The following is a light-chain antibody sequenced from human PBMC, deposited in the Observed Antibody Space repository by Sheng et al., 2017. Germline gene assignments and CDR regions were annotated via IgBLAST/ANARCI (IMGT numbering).Light chain of an antibody. V-gene: IGKV1-NL1*01. Sequence: DIQMTQSPSSLSASVGDRVTITCRASQGIRNSLAWYQQKPGKAPKLLLYGASKLESGVPSRFSGSGSGTDYTLTISSLQPEDFATYYCQQSYSTPYTFGQGTKLEI. CDR1: QGIRNS. CDR3: QQSYSTPYT. J-gene: IGKJ2*01. CDR2: GAS.